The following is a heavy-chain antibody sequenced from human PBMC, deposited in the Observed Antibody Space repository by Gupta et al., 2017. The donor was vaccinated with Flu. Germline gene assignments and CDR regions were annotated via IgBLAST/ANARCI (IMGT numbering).Heavy chain of an antibody. CDR3: AGDEGREPAFFY. CDR1: GFSFSTNY. V-gene: IGHV3-53*01. D-gene: IGHD1-1*01. CDR2: IYGGNTT. J-gene: IGHJ4*02. Sequence: EVQLVESGGGLIQPGGSLRLSCPGSGFSFSTNYMSWVRQAPGKGLEWVSSIYGGNTTKYIDSVRGRFTISRAISKNTLYLEMNSLRAEDTAVYYCAGDEGREPAFFYWGQGTLVTVSS.